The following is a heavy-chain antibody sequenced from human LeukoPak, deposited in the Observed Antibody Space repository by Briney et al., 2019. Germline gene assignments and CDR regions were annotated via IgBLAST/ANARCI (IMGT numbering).Heavy chain of an antibody. CDR3: ARVGGYRIGSGSYLGY. V-gene: IGHV1-8*01. J-gene: IGHJ4*02. CDR1: GYTLTSYD. Sequence: ASVKVSCKASGYTLTSYDINWVRQATGQGLEWMGWMNPNSGNTGYAQKFQGRVTTTRNTSISTAYMELSSLRSEDTAVYYCARVGGYRIGSGSYLGYWGQGTLVTVSS. D-gene: IGHD3-10*01. CDR2: MNPNSGNT.